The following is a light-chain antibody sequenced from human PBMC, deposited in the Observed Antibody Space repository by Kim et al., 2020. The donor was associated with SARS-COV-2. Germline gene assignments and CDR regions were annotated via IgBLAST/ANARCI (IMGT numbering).Light chain of an antibody. CDR2: AAS. CDR3: QLANSFPIS. CDR1: QGINNW. Sequence: DIQMPQSPSSVTVSVGDRVTITCRASQGINNWLAWYQQKPGKAPNLLISAASNLQSGVPSRFSGSGSGTDFTLTIRGLQPEDSATYFFQLANSFPISFRQWARLEIK. V-gene: IGKV1-12*01. J-gene: IGKJ5*01.